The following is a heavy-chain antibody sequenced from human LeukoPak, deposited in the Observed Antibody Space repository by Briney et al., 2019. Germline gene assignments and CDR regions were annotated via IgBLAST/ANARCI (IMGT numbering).Heavy chain of an antibody. CDR3: ARAGPLGYYYYYMDV. V-gene: IGHV1-18*01. CDR2: ISAYNGNT. CDR1: GYTFTSYG. Sequence: GASVKVSCKASGYTFTSYGISWVRQAPGQGLEWMGWISAYNGNTNYAQKLQGRVTMTTDTSTSTAYMELRSLRSDDTAVYYCARAGPLGYYYYYMDVWGKGTTVTVSS. J-gene: IGHJ6*03.